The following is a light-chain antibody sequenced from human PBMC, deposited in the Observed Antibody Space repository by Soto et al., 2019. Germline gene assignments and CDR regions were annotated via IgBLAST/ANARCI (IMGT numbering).Light chain of an antibody. CDR1: QSLLHNGGETF. CDR2: EVS. Sequence: DVVMTQRPLSLSVTPGQPASISCKSSQSLLHNGGETFVFWYLQKSGQSPQLLIYEVSNRFSGVPDRFSGSGSGTDFTLEISRVEAEDVGIYYCMQSTQLPPTFGQGTRLEIK. CDR3: MQSTQLPPT. J-gene: IGKJ5*01. V-gene: IGKV2D-29*02.